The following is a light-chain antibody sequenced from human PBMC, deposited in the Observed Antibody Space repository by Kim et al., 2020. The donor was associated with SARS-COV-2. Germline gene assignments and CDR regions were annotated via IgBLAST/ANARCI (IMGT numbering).Light chain of an antibody. Sequence: SYELTQPPSVSVSLGQMARITCSGEALPKKYAHWYQQKPGQFPVLVIYKDSERPPGIPERFSGSSSGTIVTLTISGVQAEDEADHYCLSADSSGTPYVFG. V-gene: IGLV3-16*01. CDR3: LSADSSGTPYV. CDR2: KDS. CDR1: ALPKKY. J-gene: IGLJ1*01.